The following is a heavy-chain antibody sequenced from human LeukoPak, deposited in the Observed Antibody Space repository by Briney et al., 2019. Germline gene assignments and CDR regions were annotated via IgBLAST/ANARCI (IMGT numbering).Heavy chain of an antibody. J-gene: IGHJ4*02. V-gene: IGHV4-59*08. CDR3: ARHGGGWSFDY. CDR2: YSGST. Sequence: PSETLSLTCTVSGGSISTYYWSWIRQPPGKRLEWIGYYSGSTNYNHSLKSRVTISGDTSKNHFSLKLTSVTAADTAVYYCARHGGGWSFDYWGQGTLVTVSS. CDR1: GGSISTYY. D-gene: IGHD6-19*01.